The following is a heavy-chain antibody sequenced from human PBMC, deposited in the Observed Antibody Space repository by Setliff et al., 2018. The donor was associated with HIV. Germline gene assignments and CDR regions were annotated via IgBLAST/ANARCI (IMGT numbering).Heavy chain of an antibody. D-gene: IGHD2-15*01. V-gene: IGHV4-4*02. CDR1: GGSISSGDW. CDR2: ISHGGSA. Sequence: SETLSLTCAVSGGSISSGDWWTWVRQPPGKGLEWIGEISHGGSANYNPSLKSRVTMSVDTSKNQFSLKLSSVTASDTAVYYCARQELDIVVVAAASRSAFDLWGQGTMVTVSS. J-gene: IGHJ3*01. CDR3: ARQELDIVVVAAASRSAFDL.